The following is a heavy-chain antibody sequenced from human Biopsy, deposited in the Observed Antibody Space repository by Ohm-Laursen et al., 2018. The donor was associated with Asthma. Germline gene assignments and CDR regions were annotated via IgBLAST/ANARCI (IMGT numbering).Heavy chain of an antibody. CDR3: ARVKDGYNFDY. J-gene: IGHJ4*02. D-gene: IGHD5-24*01. CDR1: GGSISSGGYS. CDR2: IYHSGST. V-gene: IGHV4-30-2*01. Sequence: PSQTLSLTCAVSGGSISSGGYSWSWIRQPPGKGLEWIGYIYHSGSTYYNPSLKSRVTIPVDRSKNQFSLKLSSVTAADTAVYYCARVKDGYNFDYWGQGTLVTVSS.